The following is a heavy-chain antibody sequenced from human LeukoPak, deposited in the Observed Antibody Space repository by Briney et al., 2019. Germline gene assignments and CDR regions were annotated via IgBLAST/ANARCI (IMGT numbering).Heavy chain of an antibody. V-gene: IGHV4-61*02. J-gene: IGHJ4*02. CDR2: ICTSGST. CDR3: ARGYCSCGNCYYFDY. CDR1: VGSVNIGNNV. Sequence: ASETLSLTCTLSVGSVNIGNNVGTWLRQPAGKGLEWIGRICTSGSTNYNPSLKSRVTISVDTSKNQFSLNLNSVTAADTDVYYCARGYCSCGNCYYFDYWGQGTLVTVSS. D-gene: IGHD2-15*01.